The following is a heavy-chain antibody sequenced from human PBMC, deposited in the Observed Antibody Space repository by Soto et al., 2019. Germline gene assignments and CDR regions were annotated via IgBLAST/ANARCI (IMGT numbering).Heavy chain of an antibody. CDR2: IYYSGST. J-gene: IGHJ4*02. CDR1: GGSVSSGSYY. V-gene: IGHV4-61*01. D-gene: IGHD3-22*01. CDR3: ARSSREPAHYYNSSGYSDY. Sequence: SETLSLTCTVSGGSVSSGSYYWSWIRQPPGKGLEWIGYIYYSGSTNYNPSLKSRVTISVDTSKNQFSLKLSSVTAADTAVYYFARSSREPAHYYNSSGYSDYWGQGTLVTVSS.